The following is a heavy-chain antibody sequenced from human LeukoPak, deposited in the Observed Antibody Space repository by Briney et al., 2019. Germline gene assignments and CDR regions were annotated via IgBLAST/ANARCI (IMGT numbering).Heavy chain of an antibody. Sequence: GGSLGLSCAASGFTFSSYCMNWARQARGKGLEWVASINHNGNVNYYVDSVKGRFTISRDNAKNSLYLQMSNLRAEDTAVYFCARGGGLDVWGQGATVTVSS. D-gene: IGHD3-16*01. J-gene: IGHJ6*02. CDR1: GFTFSSYC. CDR3: ARGGGLDV. V-gene: IGHV3-7*03. CDR2: INHNGNVN.